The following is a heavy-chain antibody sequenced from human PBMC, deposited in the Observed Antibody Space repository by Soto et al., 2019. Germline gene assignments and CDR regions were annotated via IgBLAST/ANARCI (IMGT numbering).Heavy chain of an antibody. Sequence: ASVKVSCKASGYTFTSYGISWVRQAPGQGLAWMGWISAYNGNTNYAQKLQGRVTMTTDTSTSTAYMELRSLRSDDTAVYYCARETVVPAAMDGYYMDVWGKGTTVTVSS. CDR2: ISAYNGNT. J-gene: IGHJ6*03. CDR3: ARETVVPAAMDGYYMDV. V-gene: IGHV1-18*01. D-gene: IGHD2-2*01. CDR1: GYTFTSYG.